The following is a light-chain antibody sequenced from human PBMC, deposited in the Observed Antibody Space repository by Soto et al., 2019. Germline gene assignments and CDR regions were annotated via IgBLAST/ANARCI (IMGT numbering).Light chain of an antibody. CDR3: QQYGRSPRT. Sequence: DIVLTQSPGTLSLSPGERATLSCRASQSLSRGQLVWYQQKTGQAPRLLSYGASSRATGIPSRFSASGSGTDFTLTISRLEPEDFAGYYCQQYGRSPRTFGQGTKLEIK. J-gene: IGKJ2*01. CDR1: QSLSRGQ. CDR2: GAS. V-gene: IGKV3-20*01.